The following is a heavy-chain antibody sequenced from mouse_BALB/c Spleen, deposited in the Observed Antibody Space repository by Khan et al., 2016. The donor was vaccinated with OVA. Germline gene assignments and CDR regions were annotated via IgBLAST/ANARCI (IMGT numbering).Heavy chain of an antibody. J-gene: IGHJ3*01. V-gene: IGHV5-4*02. Sequence: RVESGGGLVKPGGSLKLSCAASGFTFSDYYMYWVRQTPEKRLEWVATISDGGSYTYYPDRVKGRFPIFRDTAKNNLYLQMSSLKSADTAMYYCARAGYGGFAYWGQGTLVTVSA. CDR3: ARAGYGGFAY. CDR2: ISDGGSYT. D-gene: IGHD1-1*02. CDR1: GFTFSDYY.